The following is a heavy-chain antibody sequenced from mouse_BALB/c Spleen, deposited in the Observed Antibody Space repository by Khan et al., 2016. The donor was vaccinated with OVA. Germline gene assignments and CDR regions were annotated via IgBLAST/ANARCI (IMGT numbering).Heavy chain of an antibody. D-gene: IGHD1-1*01. CDR1: GYTFTDYI. Sequence: QVQLQQSGPVLVKPGASVKMSCKASGYTFTDYIINWVRQRTGQGLEWIGQIYPGSGSTYYNEKFKGKATLPADKSSNTAYMQLRSLTSEDSADYFCARAGYGSLGYWGQGTTLTVSS. V-gene: IGHV1-77*01. CDR3: ARAGYGSLGY. CDR2: IYPGSGST. J-gene: IGHJ2*01.